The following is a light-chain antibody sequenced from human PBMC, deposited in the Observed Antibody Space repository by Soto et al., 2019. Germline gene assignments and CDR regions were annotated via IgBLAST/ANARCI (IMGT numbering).Light chain of an antibody. CDR3: MQGTHWPYT. CDR2: RIS. J-gene: IGKJ2*01. Sequence: VVMTQSPLSMADTLGEPASVSCRSSQGLVDNDGYSYLSWFHQRPGQSPRRLIYRISNRDSGVPDRISGSGSGTDFTLKISRVEAEDVGVYYCMQGTHWPYTFGQGTHLEI. CDR1: QGLVDNDGYSY. V-gene: IGKV2-30*01.